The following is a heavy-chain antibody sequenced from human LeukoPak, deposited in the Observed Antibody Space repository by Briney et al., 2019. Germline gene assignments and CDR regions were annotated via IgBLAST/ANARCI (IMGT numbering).Heavy chain of an antibody. V-gene: IGHV3-23*01. J-gene: IGHJ4*02. D-gene: IGHD5-12*01. CDR2: IRANGLAT. CDR3: VRGLRQTDF. Sequence: GGSLILSCAASGVTFNDYDMTWVRQAPGKGLEWVSSIRANGLATFYADSVKGRITISRDDYNSALYLQVNTLRVKDTAEYYCVRGLRQTDFWGQGTLVTVSS. CDR1: GVTFNDYD.